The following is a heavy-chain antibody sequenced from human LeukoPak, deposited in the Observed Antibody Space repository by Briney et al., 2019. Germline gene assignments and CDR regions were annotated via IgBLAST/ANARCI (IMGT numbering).Heavy chain of an antibody. Sequence: ASVKVSCKASGYTFTSYYMHWVRQAPGQGLEWMGIINPSGGSTSYAQKFQGRVTMTRDMSTSTVYMELSSLRSEDTAVYYCARSRDQYYYYYYMDVWGKGTTVTVSS. CDR3: ARSRDQYYYYYYMDV. D-gene: IGHD2-15*01. V-gene: IGHV1-46*01. CDR1: GYTFTSYY. J-gene: IGHJ6*03. CDR2: INPSGGST.